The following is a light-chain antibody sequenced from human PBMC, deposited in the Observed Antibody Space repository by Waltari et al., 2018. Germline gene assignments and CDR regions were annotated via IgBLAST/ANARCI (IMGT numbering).Light chain of an antibody. CDR2: EVS. J-gene: IGLJ2*01. V-gene: IGLV2-14*01. CDR3: SAYAGNDLVI. CDR1: SSDVGSYNY. Sequence: QSALPQPASVSGSPGQSITISCTGTSSDVGSYNYVSWYRQPPGKAPKLMIYEVSNRPSGLSDRFSGSKSGNTASLTISELQAEDEADYYCSAYAGNDLVIFGGGTKLTVL.